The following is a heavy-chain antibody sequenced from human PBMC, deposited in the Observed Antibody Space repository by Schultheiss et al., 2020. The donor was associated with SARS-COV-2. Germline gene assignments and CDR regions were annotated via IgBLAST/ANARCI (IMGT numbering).Heavy chain of an antibody. CDR3: ARVGASGGLDY. J-gene: IGHJ4*02. CDR2: ISYDGSNK. V-gene: IGHV3-30-3*01. Sequence: GGSLRLSCAASGFTFSSYAMHWVRQAPGKGLEWVAVISYDGSNKYYADSVKGRFTISRDNAKNSLYLQMNSLRAEDTAVYYCARVGASGGLDYWGQGTLVTVSS. D-gene: IGHD3-16*01. CDR1: GFTFSSYA.